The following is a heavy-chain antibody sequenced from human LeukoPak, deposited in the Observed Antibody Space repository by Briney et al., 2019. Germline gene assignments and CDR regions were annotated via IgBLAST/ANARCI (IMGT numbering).Heavy chain of an antibody. CDR3: ASRRGYCSGGSCYSSYYYYGMDV. Sequence: GASVKVSCKASGYTFTGYYMHWVRQAPGQGLEWMGWINPNSGGTNYAQKFQGRVTMTRDTSISTAYMELSRLRSDDTAVYYCASRRGYCSGGSCYSSYYYYGMDVWGQGTTVTVSS. V-gene: IGHV1-2*02. J-gene: IGHJ6*02. CDR1: GYTFTGYY. D-gene: IGHD2-15*01. CDR2: INPNSGGT.